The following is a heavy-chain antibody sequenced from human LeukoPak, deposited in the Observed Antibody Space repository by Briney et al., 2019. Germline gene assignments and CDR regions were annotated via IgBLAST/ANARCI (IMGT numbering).Heavy chain of an antibody. Sequence: SETLSLTCTVSGGSISSSSYYWGWIRQPPGKGLEWIGSFYYSGSTYYNPSLKSRVTISVDTSKSQFSLKLSSVTAADTAVYYCARDVNYGDYGWFDPWGQGTLVTVSS. V-gene: IGHV4-39*07. CDR1: GGSISSSSYY. CDR2: FYYSGST. D-gene: IGHD4-17*01. CDR3: ARDVNYGDYGWFDP. J-gene: IGHJ5*02.